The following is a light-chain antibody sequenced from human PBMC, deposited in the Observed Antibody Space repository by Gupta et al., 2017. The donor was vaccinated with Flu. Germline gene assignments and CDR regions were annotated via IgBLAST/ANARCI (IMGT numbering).Light chain of an antibody. V-gene: IGLV1-40*01. CDR3: QSYDNSLIGSVI. Sequence: QSVLTHPPSVSGAPGQRVTIPCTGSSPNIGASSDVHWYQHLPGTAPNLLIFDNINRPSGVPDRFSGSKSATSASLAITGLQAEDEAVYYCQSYDNSLIGSVIFGGGTKLTVL. CDR2: DNI. CDR1: SPNIGASSD. J-gene: IGLJ2*01.